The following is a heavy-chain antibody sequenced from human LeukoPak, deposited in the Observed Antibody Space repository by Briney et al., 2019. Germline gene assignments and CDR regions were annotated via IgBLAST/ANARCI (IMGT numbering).Heavy chain of an antibody. V-gene: IGHV3-23*01. CDR1: GFTFSSYG. CDR3: AKTPWHGASGYYFDY. Sequence: PGGSLRLSCAASGFTFSSYGMSWVRQAPGKGLEWVSAISGSGGSTYYADSVKGRFTISRDNSKNTLYLQMNSLRAEDTAVYYCAKTPWHGASGYYFDYWGQGTLVTVSS. J-gene: IGHJ4*02. D-gene: IGHD3-10*01. CDR2: ISGSGGST.